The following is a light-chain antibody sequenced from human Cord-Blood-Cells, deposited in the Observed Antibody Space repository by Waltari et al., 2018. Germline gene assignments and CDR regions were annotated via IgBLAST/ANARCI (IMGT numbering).Light chain of an antibody. CDR2: EVS. J-gene: IGLJ1*01. CDR3: CSYAGSSTFYV. CDR1: SSDVGSYNL. Sequence: QSALTQPAYVSGSPGQPITISCTGTSSDVGSYNLVACYQQHPGNAPKLMIYEVSKRPSGVSNRFSGSKSGNTASLTISGLQAEDEADYYCCSYAGSSTFYVFGTGTKVTVL. V-gene: IGLV2-23*02.